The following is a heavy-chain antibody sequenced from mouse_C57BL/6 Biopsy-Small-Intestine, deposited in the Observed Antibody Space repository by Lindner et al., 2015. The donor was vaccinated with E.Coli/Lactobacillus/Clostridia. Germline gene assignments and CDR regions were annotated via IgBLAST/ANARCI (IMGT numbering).Heavy chain of an antibody. CDR2: IYPGDGDT. D-gene: IGHD2-4*01. Sequence: VQLQESGPELVKSGASVKISCKASGYAFSSSWMNWVKQRPGKGLEWIGRIYPGDGDTNYNGKFKDKATLTADKSSSTAYMQLSSLTSEDSAVYFCARYYDYDGYFFDYWGQGTTLAVSS. CDR3: ARYYDYDGYFFDY. V-gene: IGHV1-82*01. J-gene: IGHJ2*01. CDR1: GYAFSSSW.